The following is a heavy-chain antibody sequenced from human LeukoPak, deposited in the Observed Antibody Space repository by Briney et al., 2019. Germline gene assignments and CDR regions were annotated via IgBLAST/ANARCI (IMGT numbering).Heavy chain of an antibody. V-gene: IGHV4-30-2*01. Sequence: PSETLSLTCTVSGGSISSGTYYWSWIRQPPWKGLEWIGYIYQSGSTYYTPSLRSRVTMSVDRSKNQFSLKVRSVTAADTAIYYCAREVIATSGPDYWGQGTLVIVSS. CDR2: IYQSGST. CDR3: AREVIATSGPDY. CDR1: GGSISSGTYY. D-gene: IGHD6-13*01. J-gene: IGHJ4*02.